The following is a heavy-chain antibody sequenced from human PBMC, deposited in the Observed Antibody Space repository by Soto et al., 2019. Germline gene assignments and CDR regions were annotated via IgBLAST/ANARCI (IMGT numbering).Heavy chain of an antibody. D-gene: IGHD4-17*01. CDR1: GFTFSNYG. CDR3: ARERGVTTFYFDY. CDR2: IWNDGSNK. Sequence: QVQLVESGGGVVQPGRSLRLSCAASGFTFSNYGMHWVRQAPGRGLEWVAVIWNDGSNKYYADSVKGRFTFSRDNSKNTLYLQMNSLRAEDTAVYYCARERGVTTFYFDYWGQGTLVTVSS. J-gene: IGHJ4*02. V-gene: IGHV3-33*01.